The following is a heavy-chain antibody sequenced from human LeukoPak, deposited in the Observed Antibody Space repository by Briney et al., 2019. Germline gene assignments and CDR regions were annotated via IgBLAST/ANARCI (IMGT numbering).Heavy chain of an antibody. Sequence: ASVKVSCKVSGYTLTELSMHWVRQAPGKGLEWMGGFDPEDGETIYAQKFQGRVTTTEDTSTDTAYMELSSLRSEDTAVYYCATAVADYFDYWGQGTLVTVSS. J-gene: IGHJ4*02. CDR2: FDPEDGET. D-gene: IGHD6-19*01. CDR3: ATAVADYFDY. V-gene: IGHV1-24*01. CDR1: GYTLTELS.